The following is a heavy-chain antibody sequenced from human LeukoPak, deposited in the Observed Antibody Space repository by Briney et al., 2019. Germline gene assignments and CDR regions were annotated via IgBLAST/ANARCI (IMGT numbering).Heavy chain of an antibody. CDR3: ARGIAVAGLFDY. CDR2: IYTSGIT. J-gene: IGHJ4*02. CDR1: GGSLSSYY. Sequence: KPSETPSLTCTVSGGSLSSYYWSWIRQPAGKGLEWIGRIYTSGITNYNPSLKSRVTMSVDTSKNQFSMKLSSVTAADTAVYYCARGIAVAGLFDYWGQGTLVTVS. V-gene: IGHV4-4*07. D-gene: IGHD6-19*01.